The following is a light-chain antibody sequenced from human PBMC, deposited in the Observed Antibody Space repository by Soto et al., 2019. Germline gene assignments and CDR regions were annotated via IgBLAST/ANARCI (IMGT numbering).Light chain of an antibody. CDR1: QGISSY. J-gene: IGKJ3*01. V-gene: IGKV1-9*01. Sequence: IPLTQSPSSLSASVGDRVTITCRASQGISSYLAWYQQKPGKAPKLLIYAASTLQSGVPSRFSGSGSGTDFTLNINSLQPEDFDTYYCHQLNSYPLFTFGPGTKVDIK. CDR3: HQLNSYPLFT. CDR2: AAS.